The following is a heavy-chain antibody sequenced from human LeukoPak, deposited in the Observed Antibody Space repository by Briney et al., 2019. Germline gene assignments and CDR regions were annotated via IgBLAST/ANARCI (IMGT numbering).Heavy chain of an antibody. CDR2: IYPGDSDT. CDR3: ARHSDYYDSSGSPPDY. CDR1: GYSFTSYW. D-gene: IGHD3-22*01. V-gene: IGHV5-51*01. J-gene: IGHJ4*02. Sequence: GESLKISCKGSGYSFTSYWIGWVRQMPGKGLEWMGIIYPGDSDTRYSPSFQGQVTISADKSISTAYLQWSSLKASDTAMYYCARHSDYYDSSGSPPDYWGQGTLVTVSS.